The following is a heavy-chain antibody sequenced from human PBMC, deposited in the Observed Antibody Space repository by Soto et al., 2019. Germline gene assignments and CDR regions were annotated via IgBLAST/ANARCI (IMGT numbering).Heavy chain of an antibody. V-gene: IGHV3-48*03. CDR3: ARAYSSSWSYYYYGMDV. D-gene: IGHD6-13*01. J-gene: IGHJ6*02. CDR2: ISSSGSTI. CDR1: VFAFISYE. Sequence: PGGSLRLSCASSVFAFISYEMNWVRQAPGKGLEWVSYISSSGSTIYYADSVKGRFTISRDNAKNSLYLQMNSLRAEDTAVYYCARAYSSSWSYYYYGMDVWGQGTTVTVSS.